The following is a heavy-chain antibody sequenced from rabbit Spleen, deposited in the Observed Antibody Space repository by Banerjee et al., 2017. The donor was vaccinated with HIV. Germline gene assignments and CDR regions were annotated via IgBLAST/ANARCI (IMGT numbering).Heavy chain of an antibody. CDR2: IDTGSRDFT. D-gene: IGHD8-1*01. J-gene: IGHJ6*01. CDR3: ARDTGSSFSTYGMDL. Sequence: QSLEESGGGLVKPGASLTLTCTASGFDFNTRSMCWVRQAPGKGLEWIACIDTGSRDFTYYASWAKGRFTISKTSSTTVTLQMTSLTVADTATYFCARDTGSSFSTYGMDLWGPGTLVTVS. CDR1: GFDFNTRS. V-gene: IGHV1S40*01.